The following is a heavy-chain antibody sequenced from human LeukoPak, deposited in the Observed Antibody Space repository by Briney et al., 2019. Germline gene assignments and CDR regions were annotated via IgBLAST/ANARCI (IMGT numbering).Heavy chain of an antibody. D-gene: IGHD3-10*01. CDR2: IYHSGST. J-gene: IGHJ1*01. CDR3: ARGGYYSIAEYFQH. Sequence: SETLSLTCTVSGYSISSGYYWGWIRQPPGKGLEWIGYIYHSGSTYYNPSLKSRVTISVDRSKNQFSLKLTSVTAADTAVYYCARGGYYSIAEYFQHWGQGTLVTVSS. CDR1: GYSISSGYY. V-gene: IGHV4-38-2*02.